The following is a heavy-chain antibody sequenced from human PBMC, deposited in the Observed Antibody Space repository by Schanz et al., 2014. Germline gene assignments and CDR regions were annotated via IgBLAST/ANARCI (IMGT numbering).Heavy chain of an antibody. CDR3: AKDTGYCHGGACYCFEY. J-gene: IGHJ4*02. Sequence: VKLVESGGGVVQPGRSLRLSCAASGFTFSSYGMHWVRQAPGNGLQWVAVISSDGSKKLYADSVKARFTISRDNSKNSVSLQMDSLRPEDTAVYFCAKDTGYCHGGACYCFEYWGLGILVTVSS. D-gene: IGHD2-8*02. V-gene: IGHV3-30*18. CDR1: GFTFSSYG. CDR2: ISSDGSKK.